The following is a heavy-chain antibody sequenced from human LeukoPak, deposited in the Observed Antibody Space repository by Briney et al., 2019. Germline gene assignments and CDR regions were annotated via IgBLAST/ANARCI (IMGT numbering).Heavy chain of an antibody. D-gene: IGHD2-15*01. CDR3: ARHAEYCSGGSCYPDFDY. CDR1: GYSFTSYW. J-gene: IGHJ4*02. V-gene: IGHV5-51*01. Sequence: PGESLKISCKGSGYSFTSYWIGWVRQMPGKGLELMGIIYPGDSDTRYSPSFQGQVTISADKSISTAYLQWSSLKASDTAIYYCARHAEYCSGGSCYPDFDYWGQGTLVTVSS. CDR2: IYPGDSDT.